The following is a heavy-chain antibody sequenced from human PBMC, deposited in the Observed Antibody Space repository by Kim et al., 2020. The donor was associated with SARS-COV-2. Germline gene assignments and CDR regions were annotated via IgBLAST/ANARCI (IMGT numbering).Heavy chain of an antibody. J-gene: IGHJ6*01. CDR3: TRAGYCTDGICYRDYYYY. CDR2: INAANGYT. CDR1: GYIFTNYG. V-gene: IGHV1-3*01. D-gene: IGHD2-8*01. Sequence: ASVKVSCVASGYIFTNYGIHWVRQAPGQRLEWLGWINAANGYTEYSQKFQVRVTITRDTSASTAYMELSSLRSEDTAVYFCTRAGYCTDGICYRDYYYY.